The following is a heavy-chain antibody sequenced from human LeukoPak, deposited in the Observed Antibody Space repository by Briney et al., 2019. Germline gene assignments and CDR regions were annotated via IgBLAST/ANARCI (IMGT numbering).Heavy chain of an antibody. V-gene: IGHV3-30*18. CDR2: ISDDGSDK. J-gene: IGHJ2*01. D-gene: IGHD5-12*01. CDR3: AKGGSAYDSWYFDL. Sequence: PGGSLRLSCAASGFTFSSYGMRWVRQAPGKGLEWVAVISDDGSDKYYADSVKGRFTISRDNSKNTLYLQMNSLRAGDTAVYYCAKGGSAYDSWYFDLWAVAPWSLSPQ. CDR1: GFTFSSYG.